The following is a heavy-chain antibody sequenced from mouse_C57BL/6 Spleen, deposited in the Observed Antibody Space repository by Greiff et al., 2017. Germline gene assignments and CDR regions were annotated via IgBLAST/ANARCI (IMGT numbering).Heavy chain of an antibody. Sequence: QVQLQQSGPELVKPGASVKISCKASGYAFSSSWMNWVKQRPGKGLEWIGRIYPGDGDTNYNGKFKGKATLTADKSSSTAYMQLSSLTSEDSAVSCGERRFDGDDGYWYFEVWGTGTTVTVSS. CDR2: IYPGDGDT. CDR3: ERRFDGDDGYWYFEV. D-gene: IGHD2-3*01. V-gene: IGHV1-82*01. CDR1: GYAFSSSW. J-gene: IGHJ1*03.